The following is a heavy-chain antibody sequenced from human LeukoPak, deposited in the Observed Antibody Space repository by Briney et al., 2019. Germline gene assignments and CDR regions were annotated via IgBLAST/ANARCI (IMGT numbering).Heavy chain of an antibody. CDR1: GFTFDDYA. V-gene: IGHV3-9*01. Sequence: GGSLRLSCAASGFTFDDYAMHWVRQAPGKGLEWVSDISWNSGNIGYADSVKGRFTISRDNAKNSLYLQMNSLRAEDTALYYCAKDMTYDSSGYLGYWGQGTLVTVSS. CDR2: ISWNSGNI. J-gene: IGHJ4*02. D-gene: IGHD3-22*01. CDR3: AKDMTYDSSGYLGY.